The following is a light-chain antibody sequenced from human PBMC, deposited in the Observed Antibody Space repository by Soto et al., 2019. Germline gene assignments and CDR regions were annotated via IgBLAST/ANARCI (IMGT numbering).Light chain of an antibody. CDR1: DVGSYNL. J-gene: IGLJ3*02. CDR3: QSYDSSLSGWV. Sequence: QSVLTQPASVSGSPGQSITISCSDVGSYNLVSWYQQHPGKAPKLMIYEGSKRPSGVSNRFSGSKSANTASLTISGLQAEDEADYYCQSYDSSLSGWVFGGGTKLTVL. V-gene: IGLV2-14*02. CDR2: EGS.